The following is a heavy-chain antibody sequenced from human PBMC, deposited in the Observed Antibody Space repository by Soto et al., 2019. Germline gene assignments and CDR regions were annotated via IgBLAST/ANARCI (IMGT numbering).Heavy chain of an antibody. Sequence: GGSLRLSCAASGFTFSSYAMSWVRQAPGKGLEWVSAISGSGGSTYYADSVKGRFTISGDNSKNTLYLQMNSLRAEDTAVYYCAKDGGSHCSGGSCYTTVWAFDIWGQGTMVTVSS. CDR2: ISGSGGST. V-gene: IGHV3-23*01. CDR1: GFTFSSYA. CDR3: AKDGGSHCSGGSCYTTVWAFDI. D-gene: IGHD2-15*01. J-gene: IGHJ3*02.